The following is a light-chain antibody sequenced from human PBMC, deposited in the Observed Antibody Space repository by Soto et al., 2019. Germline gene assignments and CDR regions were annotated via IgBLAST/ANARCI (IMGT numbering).Light chain of an antibody. J-gene: IGLJ3*02. CDR2: YDD. V-gene: IGLV1-36*01. CDR3: AAWDDSLNGHWV. Sequence: QSVLTQPPSVSEAPRQRVTISCSGSSYNIGNNAVNWYQQLPGKAPKLLIYYDDLLPSGVSDRFSGSKSGTSASLAISGLQSEAEADYYCAAWDDSLNGHWVFGGGTKLTVL. CDR1: SYNIGNNA.